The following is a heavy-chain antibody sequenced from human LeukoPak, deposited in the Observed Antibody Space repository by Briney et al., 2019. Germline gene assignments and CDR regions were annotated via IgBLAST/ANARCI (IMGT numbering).Heavy chain of an antibody. CDR3: ARGIAMTGPFDY. Sequence: GRSLRLSCTDSGFTFDDYAMHWVRQAPGKGLEWVSGISWNSGYEVYADSVKGRFTISRDNAKNSLYLQMNSLRAEDMALYFCARGIAMTGPFDYWGQGTLVTVSS. D-gene: IGHD6-19*01. V-gene: IGHV3-9*03. CDR1: GFTFDDYA. J-gene: IGHJ4*02. CDR2: ISWNSGYE.